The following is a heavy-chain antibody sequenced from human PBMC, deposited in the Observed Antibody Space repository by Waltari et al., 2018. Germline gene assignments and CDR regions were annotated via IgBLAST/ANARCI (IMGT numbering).Heavy chain of an antibody. J-gene: IGHJ6*02. Sequence: QVQLQESGPGLVKPSQTLSLTCTVSGGSISSGGYYWSWIRQHPGKGLEWIGYIYYSGSTYYNPSLKSRVTISVDTSKNQFSLKLSSVTAADTAVYYCASSTPQWLVSYYYYGMDVWGQGTTVTVSS. CDR3: ASSTPQWLVSYYYYGMDV. D-gene: IGHD6-19*01. V-gene: IGHV4-31*03. CDR1: GGSISSGGYY. CDR2: IYYSGST.